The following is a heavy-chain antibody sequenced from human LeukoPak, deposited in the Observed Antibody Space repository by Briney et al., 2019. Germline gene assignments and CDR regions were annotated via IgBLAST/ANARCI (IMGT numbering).Heavy chain of an antibody. D-gene: IGHD3-9*01. CDR1: GGSINSGDYY. CDR3: ARVDILTGPFSMDV. CDR2: IYYSGST. V-gene: IGHV4-30-4*01. Sequence: SQTLSLTCTVSGGSINSGDYYWSWIRQPPGKGLEWIGYIYYSGSTYYNPSLKSRVTISVDTSKNQFSLKLSSVTAADTAVYYCARVDILTGPFSMDVWGQGTTVTVSS. J-gene: IGHJ6*02.